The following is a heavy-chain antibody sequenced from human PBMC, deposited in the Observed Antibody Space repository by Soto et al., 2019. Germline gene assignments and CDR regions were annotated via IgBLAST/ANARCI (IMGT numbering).Heavy chain of an antibody. J-gene: IGHJ4*02. CDR1: GFTFSSYA. V-gene: IGHV3-23*01. D-gene: IGHD5-12*01. CDR2: ISGSGGST. CDR3: ATDRGYSGYPTGYFDY. Sequence: PGGSLRLSCAASGFTFSSYAMSWVRQAPGKGLEWVSAISGSGGSTYYADSVKGRFTISRDNSKNTLYLQMNSLRAEDTAVYYCATDRGYSGYPTGYFDYWGQGTLVTVSS.